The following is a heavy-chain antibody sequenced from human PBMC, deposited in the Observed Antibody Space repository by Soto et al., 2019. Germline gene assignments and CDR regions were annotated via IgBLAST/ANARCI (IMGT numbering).Heavy chain of an antibody. Sequence: QVQLQESGPGLVKPSGTLSLTCAVSGGSISRNNWWSWVRQAPGPGLEWIGDIFHSGSNNYNPSLKSRVTISVDKSKNPFSLKLSSVTAADTAMYYCARLFCSSSSCLTPSWFDPWGQGTLVTVSS. CDR2: IFHSGSN. J-gene: IGHJ5*02. CDR3: ARLFCSSSSCLTPSWFDP. D-gene: IGHD2-2*01. CDR1: GGSISRNNW. V-gene: IGHV4-4*02.